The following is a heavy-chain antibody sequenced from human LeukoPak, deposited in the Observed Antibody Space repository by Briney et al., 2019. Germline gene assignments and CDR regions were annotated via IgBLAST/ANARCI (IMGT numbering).Heavy chain of an antibody. CDR2: ISITSSTI. Sequence: PGGSLRLSCLASGFTFSIYSMNWVRQAPGKGLEWVSYISITSSTIYYADSVKGRFTISRDNAKNSLSLQMNRLRHEDTAVYNCARDVRFYFDNWGQGTLVTVSS. J-gene: IGHJ4*02. CDR1: GFTFSIYS. V-gene: IGHV3-48*02. CDR3: ARDVRFYFDN.